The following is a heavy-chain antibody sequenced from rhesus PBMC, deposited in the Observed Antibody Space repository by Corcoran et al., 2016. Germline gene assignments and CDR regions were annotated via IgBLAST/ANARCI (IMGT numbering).Heavy chain of an antibody. CDR3: ARLGTVTRAAFDF. Sequence: QVRLQESGPGLEKPSETPSLTCAVSGYAISSNYWRWIRQHPGKGREWTGYIYGSSGSTYYHPSLKSRVTISTHTSKNQFSLKLSSVTAADTAVYYCARLGTVTRAAFDFWGQGLRVTVSS. CDR1: GYAISSNY. D-gene: IGHD4-23*01. V-gene: IGHV4-160*01. J-gene: IGHJ3*01. CDR2: IYGSSGST.